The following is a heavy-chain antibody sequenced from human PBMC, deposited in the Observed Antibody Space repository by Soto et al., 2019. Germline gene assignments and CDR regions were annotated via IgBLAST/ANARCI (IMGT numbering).Heavy chain of an antibody. V-gene: IGHV3-30-3*01. Sequence: QVQLVESGGGVVQPGRSLRLSCAASGFTFSSYAMHWVRQAPGKGLEWVAVISYDGSNKYYADSVKGRFTISRDNSMNTLYLQMNSLRAEDTAVYYCATSYGSSSPTFDYWGQGTLVTVSS. J-gene: IGHJ4*02. CDR1: GFTFSSYA. D-gene: IGHD6-6*01. CDR3: ATSYGSSSPTFDY. CDR2: ISYDGSNK.